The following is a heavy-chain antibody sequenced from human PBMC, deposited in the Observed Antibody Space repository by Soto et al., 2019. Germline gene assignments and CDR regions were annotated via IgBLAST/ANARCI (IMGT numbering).Heavy chain of an antibody. V-gene: IGHV3-23*01. D-gene: IGHD4-4*01. CDR2: ISGSGDST. CDR1: GFTFNNYA. Sequence: GGSLRLSCAASGFTFNNYAMSWVRQAPGKGLEWVSGISGSGDSTYYADSVKGRFTISRDNSKNTLYVQMNSLRAEDTAVYYCAKDADRNYISYYFDYWGQGTLVTVSS. J-gene: IGHJ4*02. CDR3: AKDADRNYISYYFDY.